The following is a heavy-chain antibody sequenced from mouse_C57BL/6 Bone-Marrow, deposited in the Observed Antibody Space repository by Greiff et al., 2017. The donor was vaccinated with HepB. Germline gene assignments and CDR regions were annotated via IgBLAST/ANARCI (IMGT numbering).Heavy chain of an antibody. V-gene: IGHV3-6*01. J-gene: IGHJ2*01. D-gene: IGHD1-1*02. CDR1: GYSITSGYY. CDR2: ISYDGSN. CDR3: ARKGTMSYYFDY. Sequence: EVHLVESGPGLVKPSQSLSLTCSVTGYSITSGYYWNWIRQFPGNKLEWMGYISYDGSNNYNPSLKNRISITRDTSKNQFFLKLNSVTTEDTATYYCARKGTMSYYFDYWGQGTTLTVSS.